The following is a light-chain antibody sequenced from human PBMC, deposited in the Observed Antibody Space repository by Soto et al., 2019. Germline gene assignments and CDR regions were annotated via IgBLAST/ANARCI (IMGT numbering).Light chain of an antibody. V-gene: IGKV3-11*01. CDR2: DAS. CDR1: QSVSSY. J-gene: IGKJ1*01. Sequence: EIVLTHSPVTLSFSPVERATLSCRASQSVSSYLAWYQQKPGQAPRLLIYDASNRATGIPARFSGSGSGTDFTLTISSLEPEDFAVYYCQQYYRWPQTFGQGTKVDI. CDR3: QQYYRWPQT.